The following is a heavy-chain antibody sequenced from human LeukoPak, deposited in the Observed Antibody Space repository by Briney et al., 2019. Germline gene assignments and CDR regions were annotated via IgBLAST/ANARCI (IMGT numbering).Heavy chain of an antibody. V-gene: IGHV4-34*01. Sequence: SETLSLTCAVYGGSFSGYYWSWIRQPPGKGLEWIGEINHSGSTNYNPSLKSRVTVSVDTSKNQFSLKLSSVTAADTAVYYCARGSNYDILTGYRQYNWFDPWGQGTLVTVSS. CDR3: ARGSNYDILTGYRQYNWFDP. CDR2: INHSGST. D-gene: IGHD3-9*01. J-gene: IGHJ5*02. CDR1: GGSFSGYY.